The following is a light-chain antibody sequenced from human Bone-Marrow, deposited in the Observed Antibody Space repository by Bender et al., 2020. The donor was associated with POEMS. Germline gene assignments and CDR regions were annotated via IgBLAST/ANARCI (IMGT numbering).Light chain of an antibody. J-gene: IGLJ1*01. Sequence: SALTQPASVSGSPGQSITISCTGTTSDVGGYNSVSWYQLHPGKAPKLMIYEVSNQPSGVSNRFSGSKSGNTASLTISGLQADDEADYYCSSYTSSSTLCVFGSGTTVTVL. CDR1: TSDVGGYNS. CDR2: EVS. V-gene: IGLV2-14*01. CDR3: SSYTSSSTLCV.